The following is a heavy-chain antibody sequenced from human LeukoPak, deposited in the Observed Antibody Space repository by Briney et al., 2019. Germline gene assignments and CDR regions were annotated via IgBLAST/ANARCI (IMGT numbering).Heavy chain of an antibody. Sequence: GASVKVSFKASGYTFTGYYMHWVRQAPGQGLEWMGWINPNSGGTNYAQKFQGRVTMTRDTSISTAYMELSRLRSDDTAVYYCARDIRRGYSSGFDYWGQGTLVTVSS. CDR3: ARDIRRGYSSGFDY. V-gene: IGHV1-2*02. CDR2: INPNSGGT. J-gene: IGHJ4*02. CDR1: GYTFTGYY. D-gene: IGHD6-19*01.